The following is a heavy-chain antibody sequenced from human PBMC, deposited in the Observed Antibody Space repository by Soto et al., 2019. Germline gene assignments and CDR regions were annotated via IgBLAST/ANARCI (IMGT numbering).Heavy chain of an antibody. V-gene: IGHV1-69*01. CDR1: GGTFSSYA. Sequence: QVQLVQSGAEVKKPGSSVKVSCKASGGTFSSYAISWVRQAPGQGLEWMGGIIPIFGTANYAQKFQGRVTITADESPSTAYMELSSLSSEDTAVYYCARESNPNFTTIFGVVISYNWFDPWGQGTLVTVSS. CDR2: IIPIFGTA. D-gene: IGHD3-3*01. CDR3: ARESNPNFTTIFGVVISYNWFDP. J-gene: IGHJ5*02.